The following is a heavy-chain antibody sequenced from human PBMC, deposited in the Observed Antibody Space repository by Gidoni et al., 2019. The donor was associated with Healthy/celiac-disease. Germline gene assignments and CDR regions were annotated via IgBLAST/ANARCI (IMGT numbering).Heavy chain of an antibody. CDR3: ARAPYDSSGYYYD. J-gene: IGHJ4*02. CDR2: ISSSSSYI. CDR1: GFTFSSYS. V-gene: IGHV3-21*01. Sequence: EVHLVESGGGLVKPGGSLRLSCAASGFTFSSYSMNWVRQAPGKGLEWVSSISSSSSYIYYADSVKGRFTISRDNAKNSLYLQMNSLRAEDTAVYYCARAPYDSSGYYYDWGQGTLVTVSS. D-gene: IGHD3-22*01.